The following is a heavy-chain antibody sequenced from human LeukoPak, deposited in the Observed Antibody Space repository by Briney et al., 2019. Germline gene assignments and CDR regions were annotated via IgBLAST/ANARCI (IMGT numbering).Heavy chain of an antibody. Sequence: GGSLRLSCAASGFTFSTYSMNWVRQAPGKGLEWVSSISSSTTTIYYADSVKGRFTISRDNSKNTLYLQMNSLRAEDTAVYYCAREGGYDILTGYSYYFDYWGQGTLVTVSS. V-gene: IGHV3-48*01. J-gene: IGHJ4*02. CDR2: ISSSTTTI. D-gene: IGHD3-9*01. CDR1: GFTFSTYS. CDR3: AREGGYDILTGYSYYFDY.